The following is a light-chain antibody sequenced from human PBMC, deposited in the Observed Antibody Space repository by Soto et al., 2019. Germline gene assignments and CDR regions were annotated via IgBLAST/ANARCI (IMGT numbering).Light chain of an antibody. Sequence: DIQMTQSPSTLSASVGDGVTITCRASQTISGWLAWYQQRPGKPPKLLISDASSLRSGVPSRVSGSGSGTEFTLTVSSLQPDDFGSYYCQQYKSYPWPFGHATTVEV. CDR3: QQYKSYPWP. CDR2: DAS. CDR1: QTISGW. J-gene: IGKJ1*01. V-gene: IGKV1-5*01.